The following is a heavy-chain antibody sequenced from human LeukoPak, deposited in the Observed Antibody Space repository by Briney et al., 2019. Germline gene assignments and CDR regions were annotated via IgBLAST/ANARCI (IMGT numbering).Heavy chain of an antibody. CDR1: GFTFSSYA. J-gene: IGHJ4*02. V-gene: IGHV3-30*01. Sequence: GGSLRLSCAASGFTFSSYAMHWVRQAPGKGLEWVAVISYDGSNKYYADSVKGRFTISRDNCKNTLYLQMNSLRAEDTAVYYCARRSYYADYFDYWGQGTLVTVSS. CDR2: ISYDGSNK. CDR3: ARRSYYADYFDY. D-gene: IGHD3-10*01.